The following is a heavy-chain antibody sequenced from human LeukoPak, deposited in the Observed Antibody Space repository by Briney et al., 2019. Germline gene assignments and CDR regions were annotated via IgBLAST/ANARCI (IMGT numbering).Heavy chain of an antibody. CDR3: AKAVAAAAYHFYGMDV. CDR1: GFTFRSYD. J-gene: IGHJ6*02. V-gene: IGHV3-48*02. CDR2: VSSSSSTI. D-gene: IGHD6-13*01. Sequence: GGSLRLSCAASGFTFRSYDMNWVRQAPGKGLEWVSYVSSSSSTIFYADSVKGRFTISRDNAKNSLYLQMNSLRDEDTAVYYCAKAVAAAAYHFYGMDVWGQGTTVTVSS.